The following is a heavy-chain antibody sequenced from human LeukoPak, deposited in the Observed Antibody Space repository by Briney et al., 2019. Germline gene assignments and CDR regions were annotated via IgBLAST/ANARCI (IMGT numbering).Heavy chain of an antibody. D-gene: IGHD4-11*01. CDR2: IIPILGIA. J-gene: IGHJ5*02. CDR3: ATLEMTTVTSWSLPQYNWFDP. V-gene: IGHV1-69*02. Sequence: SVKVSCKASGGTFSSYTISWVRQAPGQGLEWMGRIIPILGIANYAQKFQGRVTITADKSTSTAYMELSSLRSEDTAVYYCATLEMTTVTSWSLPQYNWFDPWGQGTLVTVSS. CDR1: GGTFSSYT.